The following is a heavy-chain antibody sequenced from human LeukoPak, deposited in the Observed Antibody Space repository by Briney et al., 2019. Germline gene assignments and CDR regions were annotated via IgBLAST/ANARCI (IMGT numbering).Heavy chain of an antibody. J-gene: IGHJ4*02. CDR3: ARATTDYDFVWGSSHLGY. Sequence: GASVKVSCKASGYTFTSYGISWVRQAPGQGLEWMGRIIPMLDTANYAQKFQGRVTITADKSTSTAYMEVSSLRYEDTAIYYCARATTDYDFVWGSSHLGYWGQGTLVTVSS. V-gene: IGHV1-69*04. D-gene: IGHD3-16*01. CDR1: GYTFTSYG. CDR2: IIPMLDTA.